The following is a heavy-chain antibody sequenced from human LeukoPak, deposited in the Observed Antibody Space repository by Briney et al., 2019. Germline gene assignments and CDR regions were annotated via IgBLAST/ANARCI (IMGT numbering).Heavy chain of an antibody. CDR2: IYYSGST. D-gene: IGHD3-16*01. V-gene: IGHV4-39*01. J-gene: IGHJ4*02. CDR1: GGSISSSSYY. Sequence: SETLSLTRTVSGGSISSSSYYWGWIRQPPGKGLDWIGIIYYSGSTYYNPSLKSRVTISVDTSKNQFSLKLSSVTAADTAVYYCARLMRSDFDYWGQGTLVTVSS. CDR3: ARLMRSDFDY.